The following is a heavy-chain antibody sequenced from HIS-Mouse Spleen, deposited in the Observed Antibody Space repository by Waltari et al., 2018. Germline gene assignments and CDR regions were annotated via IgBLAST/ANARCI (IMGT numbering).Heavy chain of an antibody. CDR2: IYYSGST. CDR3: ARSPYYDFWSGYSDNWFDP. D-gene: IGHD3-3*01. CDR1: GGSISSGGYY. J-gene: IGHJ5*02. V-gene: IGHV4-31*03. Sequence: QVQLQESGPGLVKPSQTLSLTCTVFGGSISSGGYYWRGIRQHPGTGLEWIGYIYYSGSTYYNPSLKSRVTISVDTSKNQFSLKLSSVTAADTAVYYCARSPYYDFWSGYSDNWFDPWGQGTLVTVSS.